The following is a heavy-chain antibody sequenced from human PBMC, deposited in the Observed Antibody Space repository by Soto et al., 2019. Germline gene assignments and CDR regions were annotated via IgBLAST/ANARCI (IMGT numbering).Heavy chain of an antibody. Sequence: SETLSLTCTASDDTISTYYWSWIRQPPGKGLEWIGYIYHCVSAMYDPSVKSRVSMSGDTAKSQFSLKLSSVTAADTAVYFCARGRGCSFGPLFDYWGLGTLVTVSS. D-gene: IGHD5-18*01. CDR2: IYHCVSA. CDR1: DDTISTYY. V-gene: IGHV4-59*01. CDR3: ARGRGCSFGPLFDY. J-gene: IGHJ4*02.